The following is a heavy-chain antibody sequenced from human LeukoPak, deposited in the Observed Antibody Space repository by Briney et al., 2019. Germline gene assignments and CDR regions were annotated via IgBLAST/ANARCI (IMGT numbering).Heavy chain of an antibody. CDR3: ARHRYDPTAFDY. J-gene: IGHJ4*02. D-gene: IGHD5-12*01. CDR1: GGSVTSGGYY. Sequence: SQTLSLTCTVSGGSVTSGGYYWGWVRQPPGKGLEWLGYTYHSGSPYYNPSLKSRVTISVDRSKSLFSLRLHSVTAADTAVYYCARHRYDPTAFDYWGQGTLVTVSS. V-gene: IGHV4-30-2*01. CDR2: TYHSGSP.